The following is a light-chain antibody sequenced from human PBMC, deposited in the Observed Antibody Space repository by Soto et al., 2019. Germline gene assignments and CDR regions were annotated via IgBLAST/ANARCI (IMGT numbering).Light chain of an antibody. V-gene: IGLV2-23*01. CDR1: SSDVGSYKF. CDR3: CSYAGDSAWV. CDR2: EGS. J-gene: IGLJ3*02. Sequence: QSALTQPASVSGSPRQSITISCTGTSSDVGSYKFVSWYQQHPGKAPKLMIYEGSKRPSGVSNRFSGSKSGNTASLTISGLQAEDEADYYCCSYAGDSAWVFGGGTKVTVL.